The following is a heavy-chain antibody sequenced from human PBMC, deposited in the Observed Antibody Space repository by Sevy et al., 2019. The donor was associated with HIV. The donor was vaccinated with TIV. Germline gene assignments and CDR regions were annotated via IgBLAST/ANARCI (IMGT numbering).Heavy chain of an antibody. CDR3: ARIWGPGYFDY. CDR1: GGSVSSGSYY. Sequence: SETLSLTCTVSGGSVSSGSYYWSWIRQPPGKGLEWIGYIYYSGRTNYNPSLKSRVTISVDTSKNQFSLKLSSVTAADTAVYYCARIWGPGYFDYWGQGTLVTVSS. J-gene: IGHJ4*02. CDR2: IYYSGRT. V-gene: IGHV4-61*01. D-gene: IGHD7-27*01.